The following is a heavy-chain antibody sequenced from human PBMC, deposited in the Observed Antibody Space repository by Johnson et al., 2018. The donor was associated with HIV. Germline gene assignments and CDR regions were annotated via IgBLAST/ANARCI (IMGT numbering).Heavy chain of an antibody. D-gene: IGHD6-13*01. Sequence: VQLVESGGGLVKPGGSLRLSCAASGFTFSNAWMSWVRQAPGKGLEWVGRIKSKTDGGTTDYAAPVTGRFTISIYDSKNTLYLQMNSLKTEDTAVYYCTTDGYSSSWYDAFDIWGQGTMVTVSS. J-gene: IGHJ3*02. CDR2: IKSKTDGGTT. CDR1: GFTFSNAW. CDR3: TTDGYSSSWYDAFDI. V-gene: IGHV3-15*01.